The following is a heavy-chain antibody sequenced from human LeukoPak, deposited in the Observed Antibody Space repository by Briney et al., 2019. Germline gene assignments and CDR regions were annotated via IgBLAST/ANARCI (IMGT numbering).Heavy chain of an antibody. CDR2: IHYSGET. CDR1: GGSISGYY. CDR3: ARDLTFDY. J-gene: IGHJ4*02. Sequence: SETLSLTCTVSGGSISGYYWSGIRQPPGKGLEWIGYIHYSGETNYNPSLSSRVTIAMDTSKNQFSLNLRSVTAADTAVYYCARDLTFDYWGQGALVTVSS. V-gene: IGHV4-59*12.